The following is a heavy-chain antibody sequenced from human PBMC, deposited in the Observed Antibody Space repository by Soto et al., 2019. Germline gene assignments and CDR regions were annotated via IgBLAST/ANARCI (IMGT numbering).Heavy chain of an antibody. J-gene: IGHJ5*02. CDR1: GYSFTSYW. CDR3: ARLKYYDILTGYYPNLFDP. Sequence: SLKISCKGSGYSFTSYWIGWVRQMPGKGLEWMGIIYPGDSDTRYSPSFQGQVTISADKSISTAYLQWSSLKASDTAMYYCARLKYYDILTGYYPNLFDPWGQGTLVTVS. D-gene: IGHD3-9*01. CDR2: IYPGDSDT. V-gene: IGHV5-51*01.